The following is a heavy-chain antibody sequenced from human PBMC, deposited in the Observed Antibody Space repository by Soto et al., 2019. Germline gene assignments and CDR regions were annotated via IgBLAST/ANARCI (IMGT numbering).Heavy chain of an antibody. Sequence: QVQLQESGPGLVKPSGTLSLTCAVSSGSISSSNWWSWVRQPPGKGLEWIGEIYHSGSTNYNPSLISRVTMSVDNSPTQFSLKLSFVTAADTAVYYCARIVVVPAAVNWFDPCGQGTLVTVSS. CDR3: ARIVVVPAAVNWFDP. J-gene: IGHJ5*02. D-gene: IGHD2-2*01. CDR1: SGSISSSNW. CDR2: IYHSGST. V-gene: IGHV4-4*02.